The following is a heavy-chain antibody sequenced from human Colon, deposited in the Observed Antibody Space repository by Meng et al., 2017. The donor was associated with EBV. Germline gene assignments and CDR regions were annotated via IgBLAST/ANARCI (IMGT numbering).Heavy chain of an antibody. V-gene: IGHV4-39*01. CDR3: ARRRGGSGRDC. Sequence: QRQGSGPGLVKPSETPSLTCTVSGVSIRSSHYYWGWVRQRQGKGLQWIGTISNSGSTSYNPSLQSRVTMFVDTSKNQFSLMLTSVTATDTAVYYCARRRGGSGRDCWGQGTLVTVSS. CDR1: GVSIRSSHYY. CDR2: ISNSGST. J-gene: IGHJ4*02. D-gene: IGHD3-10*01.